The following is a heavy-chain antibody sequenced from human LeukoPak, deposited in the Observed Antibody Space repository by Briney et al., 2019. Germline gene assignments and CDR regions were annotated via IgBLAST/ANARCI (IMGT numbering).Heavy chain of an antibody. CDR1: GGSISSSSYY. J-gene: IGHJ5*02. V-gene: IGHV4-39*01. CDR2: IYYSGST. Sequence: SETLSLTCTVSGGSISSSSYYWGWIRQPPGKGLEWIGSIYYSGSTYYNPSLKSRVTISVDTSKNQFSLKLSSVTAADTAVYFCARVGDFWGGTNWFDPWGQGTLVTVSS. CDR3: ARVGDFWGGTNWFDP. D-gene: IGHD3-3*01.